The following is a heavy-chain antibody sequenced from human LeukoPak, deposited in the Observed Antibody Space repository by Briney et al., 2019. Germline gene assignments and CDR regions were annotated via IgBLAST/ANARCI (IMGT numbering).Heavy chain of an antibody. V-gene: IGHV4-59*11. CDR1: GRPISSHY. Sequence: PADTLSLPCTVSGRPISSHYWRWIRQPPGKGRDWIGYIYYSGSTNYNPSLKSRVTISVDTSTNKFSLKLSSVASADTAVYYCARGKSGGVYYFDYWGQGTLVTVSS. CDR2: IYYSGST. CDR3: ARGKSGGVYYFDY. J-gene: IGHJ4*02. D-gene: IGHD6-19*01.